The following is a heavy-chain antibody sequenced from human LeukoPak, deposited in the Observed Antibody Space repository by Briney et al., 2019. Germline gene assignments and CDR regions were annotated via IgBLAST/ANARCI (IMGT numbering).Heavy chain of an antibody. J-gene: IGHJ4*02. CDR3: AKDRGGVDY. CDR2: ISWDGGST. D-gene: IGHD3-16*01. Sequence: GGSLRLSCAASGFTFSNYSMNWVRQAPGKGLEWVSVISWDGGSTSYADSVKGRFTISRDNSKSSLYLQMNSLRSEDSALYYCAKDRGGVDYWGQGTLVTVSS. V-gene: IGHV3-43*01. CDR1: GFTFSNYS.